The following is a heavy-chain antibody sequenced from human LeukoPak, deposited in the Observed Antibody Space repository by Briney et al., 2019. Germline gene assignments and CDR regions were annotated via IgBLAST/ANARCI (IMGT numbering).Heavy chain of an antibody. CDR1: GFTVSNNY. D-gene: IGHD3-10*01. J-gene: IGHJ4*02. V-gene: IGHV3-66*02. CDR2: IYTDGTT. CDR3: ARWRVPGYFDY. Sequence: GGSLRLSCAASGFTVSNNYMSWVRQAPGKGLEWVSVIYTDGTTYYADSVKGRFTISRDNSKNTLYLQMNSLRVEDTAVYYCARWRVPGYFDYWGQGALVTVFS.